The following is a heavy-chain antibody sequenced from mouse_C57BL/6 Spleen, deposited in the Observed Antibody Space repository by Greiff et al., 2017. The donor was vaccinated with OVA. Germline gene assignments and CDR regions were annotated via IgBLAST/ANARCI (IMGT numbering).Heavy chain of an antibody. V-gene: IGHV1-50*01. CDR1: GYTFTSYW. J-gene: IGHJ2*01. Sequence: QVQLQQPGAELVKPGASVKLSCKASGYTFTSYWMQWVKQRPGQGLEWIGEIDPSDSYTNYNQKFKGKATLTVDTSSSTAYMQLSSLTSEDSAVYYCARGGTVVAYYFDYWGQGTTLTVSS. D-gene: IGHD1-1*01. CDR3: ARGGTVVAYYFDY. CDR2: IDPSDSYT.